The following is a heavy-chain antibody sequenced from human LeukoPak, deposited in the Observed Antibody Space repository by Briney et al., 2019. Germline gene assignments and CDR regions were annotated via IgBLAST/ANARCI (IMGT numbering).Heavy chain of an antibody. CDR3: AKASGYDILTGHLDY. Sequence: GSLRLSCAASGFTFTSYSMNWVRQAPGKGLEWVSAISGSGGSTYYADSVKGRFTISRDNSKNTLYLQMNSLRAEDTAVYYCAKASGYDILTGHLDYWGQGTLVTVSS. J-gene: IGHJ4*02. CDR2: ISGSGGST. CDR1: GFTFTSYS. D-gene: IGHD3-9*01. V-gene: IGHV3-23*01.